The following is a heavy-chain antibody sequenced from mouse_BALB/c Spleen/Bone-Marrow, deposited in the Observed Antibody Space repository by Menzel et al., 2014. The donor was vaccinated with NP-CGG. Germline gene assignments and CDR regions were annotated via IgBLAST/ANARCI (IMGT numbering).Heavy chain of an antibody. Sequence: SGAELVKPGASVKLSCTSPGFNIRDTYIHWVKQRPEQGLEWIGKIDPAKDNTEYDPKFQGKATITADTPSNTAYLQLSSLTSEDTAVYYCARGVRQLGLPFWGQGTLVTVST. CDR2: IDPAKDNT. CDR1: GFNIRDTY. J-gene: IGHJ3*01. CDR3: ARGVRQLGLPF. V-gene: IGHV14-3*02. D-gene: IGHD3-2*01.